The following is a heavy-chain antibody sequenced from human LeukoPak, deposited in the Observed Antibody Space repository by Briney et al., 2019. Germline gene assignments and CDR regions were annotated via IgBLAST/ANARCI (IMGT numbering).Heavy chain of an antibody. CDR3: AKVGYYYGSGSYYSLLIDAFDI. V-gene: IGHV3-23*01. D-gene: IGHD3-10*01. CDR1: GFTFSSYA. J-gene: IGHJ3*02. Sequence: GGSLRLSCAASGFTFSSYAMSWVRQAPGKGLERVSAISGSGGSTYYADSVKGRFTISRDNSKNTLYLQMNNLRAEDTAVYYCAKVGYYYGSGSYYSLLIDAFDIWGQGTMVTVSS. CDR2: ISGSGGST.